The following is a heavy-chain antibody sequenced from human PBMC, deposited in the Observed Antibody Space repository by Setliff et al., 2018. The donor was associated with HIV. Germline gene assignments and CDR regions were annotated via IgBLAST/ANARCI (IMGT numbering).Heavy chain of an antibody. Sequence: TSETLSLTCTVSAGSIRSSTYYWAWIRQPPGKGLEWIGTIYYSGSTYYNPSPKSRATISVDMSKNQFSLRLSSVTAADTAVYYCARGYPVSYYYYMDVWGKGTTVTVSS. D-gene: IGHD3-16*02. V-gene: IGHV4-39*07. CDR2: IYYSGST. CDR3: ARGYPVSYYYYMDV. J-gene: IGHJ6*03. CDR1: AGSIRSSTYY.